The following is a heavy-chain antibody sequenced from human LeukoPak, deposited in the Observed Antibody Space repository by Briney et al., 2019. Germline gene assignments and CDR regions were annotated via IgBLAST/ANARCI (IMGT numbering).Heavy chain of an antibody. V-gene: IGHV4-61*01. CDR1: GGSVSSGSYY. CDR2: IYYSGST. CDR3: ARDFKRNYGMDV. J-gene: IGHJ6*02. Sequence: SETLSLTCTVSGGSVSSGSYYWSWIRQPPGKGLEWIGYIYYSGSTNYNPSLKSRVTISVDTSKNLFSLKLSSVTAADTAVYYCARDFKRNYGMDVWGQGTTVTVSS.